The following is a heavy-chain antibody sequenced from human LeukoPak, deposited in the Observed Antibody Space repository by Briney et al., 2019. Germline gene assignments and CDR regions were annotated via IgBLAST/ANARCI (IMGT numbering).Heavy chain of an antibody. Sequence: GGSLRLSCAASEXTFSYYAMHWVRQAPGEGLEWVSSINSGGDSTYYADSVKGRFTISRDNSKNTLYLQMNSLRAEDTAVYYCAKVKPYWYFDLWGRGTLVTVSS. CDR3: AKVKPYWYFDL. V-gene: IGHV3-23*01. CDR1: EXTFSYYA. J-gene: IGHJ2*01. CDR2: INSGGDST.